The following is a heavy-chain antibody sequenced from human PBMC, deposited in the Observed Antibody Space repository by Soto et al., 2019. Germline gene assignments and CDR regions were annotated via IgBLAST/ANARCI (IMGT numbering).Heavy chain of an antibody. CDR1: GFTVSRNY. V-gene: IGHV3-53*01. CDR3: ARDRLSSSWSGDAFDI. CDR2: IYSGGNT. D-gene: IGHD6-13*01. J-gene: IGHJ3*02. Sequence: EVQLVESGGGLNQPGGSLRLSCAASGFTVSRNYMSWVRQAPGKGLEWVSGIYSGGNTFYADSVKGRFTISRDNSKNTLFLQMNSLRAEDTAVYYCARDRLSSSWSGDAFDIWGQGTMVTVSS.